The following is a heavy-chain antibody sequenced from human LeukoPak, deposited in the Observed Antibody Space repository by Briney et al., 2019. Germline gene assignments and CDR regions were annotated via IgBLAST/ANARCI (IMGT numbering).Heavy chain of an antibody. D-gene: IGHD3-3*01. J-gene: IGHJ3*02. CDR3: ATDFWSGYSPWSAFDI. CDR2: IYYSGST. CDR1: GGSISSYY. V-gene: IGHV4-59*08. Sequence: SETLFLTCTVSGGSISSYYWSWIRQPPGKGLEWIGYIYYSGSTNYNPSLKSRVTISVDTSKNQFSLKLSSVTAADTAVYYCATDFWSGYSPWSAFDIWGQGTMVTVSS.